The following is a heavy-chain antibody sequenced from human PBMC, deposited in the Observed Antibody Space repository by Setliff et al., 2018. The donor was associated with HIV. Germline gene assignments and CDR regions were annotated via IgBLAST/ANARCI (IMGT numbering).Heavy chain of an antibody. CDR2: IYPGDSDT. Sequence: PGESLKISCLGSGYSFTSYWIAWVRQMPGKGLEWMGLIYPGDSDTRYSPSFQGQVTISVDKSISTAYLRWSSLQASDTAMYYCARRYRYYYATTGCTFDLWGQGTMVTVSS. V-gene: IGHV5-51*01. D-gene: IGHD3-10*01. CDR1: GYSFTSYW. CDR3: ARRYRYYYATTGCTFDL. J-gene: IGHJ3*01.